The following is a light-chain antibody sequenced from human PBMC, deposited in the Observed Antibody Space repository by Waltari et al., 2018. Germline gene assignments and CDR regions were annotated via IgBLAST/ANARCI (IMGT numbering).Light chain of an antibody. Sequence: DIQMTQSPSSLSASVGDRVTITCRASQSISSYLNWYQQKPGKAPKHLIYAASSLQSGVPSRFSGSGSGTDFTLTISSLQPEDFATYYCQQSYSTPLTFGGGTKVRSN. V-gene: IGKV1-39*01. CDR3: QQSYSTPLT. J-gene: IGKJ4*01. CDR2: AAS. CDR1: QSISSY.